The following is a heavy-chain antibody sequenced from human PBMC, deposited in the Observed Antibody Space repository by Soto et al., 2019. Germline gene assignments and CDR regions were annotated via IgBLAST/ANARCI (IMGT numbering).Heavy chain of an antibody. D-gene: IGHD6-6*01. J-gene: IGHJ5*02. V-gene: IGHV4-4*02. CDR1: GGSISSSNW. CDR3: ARDEASSSSGWFDP. Sequence: PSETLSLTCAVSGGSISSSNWWSWVRQPPGKGLEWIGEIYHSGSTNYNPSLKSRVTISVDNSKNQFSLKLSSVTAADTAVYYCARDEASSSSGWFDPWGQGTLVTVSS. CDR2: IYHSGST.